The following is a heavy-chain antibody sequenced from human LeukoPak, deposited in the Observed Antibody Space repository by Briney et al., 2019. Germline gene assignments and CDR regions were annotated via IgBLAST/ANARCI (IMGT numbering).Heavy chain of an antibody. CDR2: IRYDVNNT. CDR1: GFIFSSYG. J-gene: IGHJ4*02. V-gene: IGHV3-30*02. D-gene: IGHD3-3*01. Sequence: PGGSLRLSCAASGFIFSSYGMHWVRQAPGKGLDWVAFIRYDVNNTYYAESVKGRFTISRDNSKNTLYLQMNSLRAEDTAVYYCAKDSGDFWSGYIPVMDYWGQGTLVTVSS. CDR3: AKDSGDFWSGYIPVMDY.